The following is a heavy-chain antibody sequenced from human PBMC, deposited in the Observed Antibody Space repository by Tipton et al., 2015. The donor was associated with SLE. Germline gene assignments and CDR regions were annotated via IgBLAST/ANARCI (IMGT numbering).Heavy chain of an antibody. D-gene: IGHD2-2*01. Sequence: LRLSCPVSGDSIRSGSDDWAWIRQPPGKGLEWIGSIYSSGFSHFNPSLKSRLSISVDTSKNQVSLKLTSMTAADTAVYYCARVGCSSTSCYGYYYMDVWGKGTTLTVSS. CDR1: GDSIRSGSDD. CDR3: ARVGCSSTSCYGYYYMDV. V-gene: IGHV4-39*07. CDR2: IYSSGFS. J-gene: IGHJ6*03.